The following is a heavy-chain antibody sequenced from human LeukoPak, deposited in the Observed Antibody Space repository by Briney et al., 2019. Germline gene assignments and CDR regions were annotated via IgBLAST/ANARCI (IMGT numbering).Heavy chain of an antibody. CDR1: GFTFSDYA. CDR3: SKDTFGYVRYFDY. D-gene: IGHD3-16*01. J-gene: IGHJ4*02. Sequence: PGGSLRLSCAASGFTFSDYAMTWVRQTPGKGLEWVSSISGSGATTYYADSVKGRFTVSRDSSKNTLYLQMNSLRTEDSALYYCSKDTFGYVRYFDYWGQGTLVTVSS. V-gene: IGHV3-23*01. CDR2: ISGSGATT.